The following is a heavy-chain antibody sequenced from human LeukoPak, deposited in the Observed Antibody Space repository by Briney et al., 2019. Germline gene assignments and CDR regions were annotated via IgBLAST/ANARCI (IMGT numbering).Heavy chain of an antibody. CDR2: IYADGRT. V-gene: IGHV3-53*01. CDR3: SRDPTSMVTMGDY. CDR1: GLTVSTNY. Sequence: GGSLRLSCAASGLTVSTNYFSWVRLAPGKGLEWVSVIYADGRTYYADSVKGRFTISRDNSRNTLSLQVNRLRAEDTAVYYCSRDPTSMVTMGDYWGQGTLVTVSS. D-gene: IGHD4-17*01. J-gene: IGHJ4*02.